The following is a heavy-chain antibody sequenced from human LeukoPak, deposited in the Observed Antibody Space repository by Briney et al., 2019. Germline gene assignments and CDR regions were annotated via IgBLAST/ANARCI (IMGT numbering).Heavy chain of an antibody. CDR1: GFTFSSYG. D-gene: IGHD6-13*01. J-gene: IGHJ4*02. V-gene: IGHV3-30*18. Sequence: GGSLRLSCAASGFTFSSYGMHWVRQAPGKGLEWVAVISYDGSNKYYADSVKGRFTISRDNSKNTLNLQMNSLRAEDTAVYYCAKEMDSSSWYPVIDYWGQGTLVTVSS. CDR3: AKEMDSSSWYPVIDY. CDR2: ISYDGSNK.